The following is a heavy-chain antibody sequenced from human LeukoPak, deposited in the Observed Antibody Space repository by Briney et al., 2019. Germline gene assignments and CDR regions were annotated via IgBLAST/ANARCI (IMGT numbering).Heavy chain of an antibody. CDR1: GGSISTGSYF. V-gene: IGHV4-61*02. Sequence: SQTLSLTCTVSGGSISTGSYFWSWIRQPAGKGLEWIGRIYSSGRTDYNPSLKSRVTISVDTSKNQFSLKLSSVTAADTAVYYCARDAYSSDLAWFDPWGQGTLVTASS. CDR3: ARDAYSSDLAWFDP. J-gene: IGHJ5*02. D-gene: IGHD6-19*01. CDR2: IYSSGRT.